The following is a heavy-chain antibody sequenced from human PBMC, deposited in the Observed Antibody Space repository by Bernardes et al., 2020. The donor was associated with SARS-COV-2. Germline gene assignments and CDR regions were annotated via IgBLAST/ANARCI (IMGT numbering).Heavy chain of an antibody. CDR1: GFTFSSYG. CDR2: IWYDGSNK. Sequence: SLRLSCAASGFTFSSYGMHWVRQAPGKGLEWVAVIWYDGSNKYYADSVKGRFTISRDNSKNTLYLQMNSLRAEDTAVYYCARAPFSYSSSWLSYYYYYGMDVWGQGTTVTVSS. V-gene: IGHV3-33*01. CDR3: ARAPFSYSSSWLSYYYYYGMDV. J-gene: IGHJ6*02. D-gene: IGHD6-13*01.